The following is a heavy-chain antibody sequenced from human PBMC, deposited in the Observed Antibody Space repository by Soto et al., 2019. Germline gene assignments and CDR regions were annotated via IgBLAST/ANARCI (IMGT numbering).Heavy chain of an antibody. CDR1: GFTFSSYS. V-gene: IGHV3-21*01. D-gene: IGHD5-12*01. J-gene: IGHJ4*02. Sequence: GGSLRLSCAASGFTFSSYSMNWVRQAPGKGLEWVSSISSSSSYIYYADSVKGRFTISRDNAKNSLYLQMNSLRAEDSAVYYCARDDILDIVATMNYWGQGTLVTVSS. CDR3: ARDDILDIVATMNY. CDR2: ISSSSSYI.